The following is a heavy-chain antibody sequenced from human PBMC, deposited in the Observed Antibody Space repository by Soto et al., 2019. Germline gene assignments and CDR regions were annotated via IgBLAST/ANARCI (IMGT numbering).Heavy chain of an antibody. Sequence: SETLSLTCTVSGGSISSSSYYWGWIRQPPGKGLEWIGSIYYSGSTYYNPSLKSRVTISVDTSKNQFSLKLSSVTAADTAVYYCARQVGGWAPWYFDYWGQGTLVTVS. CDR1: GGSISSSSYY. D-gene: IGHD6-19*01. CDR2: IYYSGST. V-gene: IGHV4-39*01. J-gene: IGHJ4*02. CDR3: ARQVGGWAPWYFDY.